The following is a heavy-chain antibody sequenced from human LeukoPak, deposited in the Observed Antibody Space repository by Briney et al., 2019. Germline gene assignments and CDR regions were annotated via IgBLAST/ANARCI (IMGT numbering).Heavy chain of an antibody. CDR3: ARQLPGYFDWLWGFDP. D-gene: IGHD3-9*01. V-gene: IGHV1-18*01. J-gene: IGHJ5*02. CDR1: GYTFTSYG. CDR2: ISAYNGNT. Sequence: ASVKVSCKASGYTFTSYGISWVRRAPGQGLEWMGWISAYNGNTNYAQKLHGRVTITTDTSTSTAYMELRSLRSNDTAVYYCARQLPGYFDWLWGFDPWGQGTLVTVSS.